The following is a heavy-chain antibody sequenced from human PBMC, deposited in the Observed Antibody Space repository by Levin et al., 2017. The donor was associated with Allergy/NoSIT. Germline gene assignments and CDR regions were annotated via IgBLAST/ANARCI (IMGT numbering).Heavy chain of an antibody. CDR1: GFTVSSNY. CDR2: IYSGGST. V-gene: IGHV3-53*01. Sequence: GGSLRLSCAASGFTVSSNYMSWVRQAPGKGLEWVSVIYSGGSTYYADSVKGRFTISRDNSKNTLYLQMNSLRAEDTAVYYCASRYNWNLGKGAFDIWGQGTMVTVSS. J-gene: IGHJ3*02. CDR3: ASRYNWNLGKGAFDI. D-gene: IGHD1-20*01.